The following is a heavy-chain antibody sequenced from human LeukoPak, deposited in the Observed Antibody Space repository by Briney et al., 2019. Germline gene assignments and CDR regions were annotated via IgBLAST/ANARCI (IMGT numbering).Heavy chain of an antibody. CDR1: GFTFTSHS. V-gene: IGHV3-21*01. CDR2: IGSRSTSI. Sequence: GGSLRLSCAASGFTFTSHSMHWVPQAPGKGLEWVSSIGSRSTSIYYPDSVKGRFTISRDNAKNSLYLQMNSLRAEDTAVYYCARETSESFDIWGQGTMVTVSS. J-gene: IGHJ3*02. D-gene: IGHD2-2*01. CDR3: ARETSESFDI.